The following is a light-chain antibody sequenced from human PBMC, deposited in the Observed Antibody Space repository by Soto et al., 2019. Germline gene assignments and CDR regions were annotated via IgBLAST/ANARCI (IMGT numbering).Light chain of an antibody. CDR3: QQSYSTPIT. CDR2: AAS. J-gene: IGKJ5*01. CDR1: RGISSF. Sequence: TQSQSSLSAFAGDGVTITCLDNRGISSFLAWYQQKPGKAPQLLIYAASSLQSGVASRFSGSGSGTDFTPAISSLQPEDVASYCCQQSYSTPITFGQGT. V-gene: IGKV1-39*01.